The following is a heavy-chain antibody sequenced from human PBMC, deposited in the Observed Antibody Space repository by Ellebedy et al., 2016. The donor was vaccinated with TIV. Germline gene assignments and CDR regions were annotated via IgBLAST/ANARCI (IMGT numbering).Heavy chain of an antibody. J-gene: IGHJ3*01. D-gene: IGHD2-21*02. CDR3: ARRSVVTPIRDAFDL. CDR2: IYYTGNT. Sequence: MPSETLSLTCSVSGGSISSPVSYWDWIRQPPGKGLEWIGFIYYTGNTYYNPSLESRVTMSVDTSKNQFSLKLDSVTAADTADYYCARRSVVTPIRDAFDLWGQGTAVIVSS. CDR1: GGSISSPVSY. V-gene: IGHV4-39*01.